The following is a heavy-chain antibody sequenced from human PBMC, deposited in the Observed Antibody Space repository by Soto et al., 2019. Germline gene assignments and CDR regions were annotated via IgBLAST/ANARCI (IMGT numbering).Heavy chain of an antibody. V-gene: IGHV2-5*02. D-gene: IGHD3-3*01. CDR1: GFSLSTSGAA. Sequence: QINLIESGPTLVKPTQTLTLTCTFSGFSLSTSGAAVGWVRQPPGRALEWLALIYWDGDKRYNASLGNRLTIRNDTSMNQVVLTFTNVDPADTATYYCAHRATMTIFGLIIDNGIWFDPWGQGTRVIVSS. CDR2: IYWDGDK. CDR3: AHRATMTIFGLIIDNGIWFDP. J-gene: IGHJ5*02.